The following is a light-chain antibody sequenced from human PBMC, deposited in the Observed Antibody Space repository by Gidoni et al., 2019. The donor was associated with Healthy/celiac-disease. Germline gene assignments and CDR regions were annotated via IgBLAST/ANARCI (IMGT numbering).Light chain of an antibody. CDR2: DAS. V-gene: IGKV1-33*01. J-gene: IGKJ4*01. Sequence: DIQMTQSPSSLSASVGDRVTITCLASQAISNYLNWYQQKPGKAPKLLICDASKVETGVPPRCSGSGSGTDFTFTISSLQPEDIATYYCQQYDNLPLTFGGGTKVEIK. CDR3: QQYDNLPLT. CDR1: QAISNY.